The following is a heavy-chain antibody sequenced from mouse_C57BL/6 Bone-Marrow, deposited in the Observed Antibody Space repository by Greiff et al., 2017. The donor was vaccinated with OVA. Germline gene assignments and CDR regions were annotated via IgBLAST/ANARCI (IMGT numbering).Heavy chain of an antibody. CDR1: GFNIKDDY. CDR3: TTRVGNYYFDY. Sequence: EVQLQQSGAELVRPGASVKLSCTASGFNIKDDYMHWVKQRPEQGLEWIGWIDPENGDTEYASKFQGKATITADTSSNTAYLQLSSLTSEDTAVYYCTTRVGNYYFDYWGQGTTLTVSS. CDR2: IDPENGDT. D-gene: IGHD2-1*01. V-gene: IGHV14-4*01. J-gene: IGHJ2*01.